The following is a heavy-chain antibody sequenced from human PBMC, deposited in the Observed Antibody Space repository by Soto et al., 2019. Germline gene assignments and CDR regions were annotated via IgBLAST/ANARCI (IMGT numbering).Heavy chain of an antibody. D-gene: IGHD1-26*01. V-gene: IGHV1-2*02. J-gene: IGHJ6*04. CDR1: GYTFTGYY. Sequence: QVQLVQSGTEVKRPGDSVKVSCKASGYTFTGYYVHWVRQAPGQGLEWMGWINPNSGDTYLAQRFQGRVTMNRDTSIGTAYMELRGLTSDDTAESYCAKGGAIVAAGTRVYLYNAMDALGKGHTVTVSS. CDR3: AKGGAIVAAGTRVYLYNAMDA. CDR2: INPNSGDT.